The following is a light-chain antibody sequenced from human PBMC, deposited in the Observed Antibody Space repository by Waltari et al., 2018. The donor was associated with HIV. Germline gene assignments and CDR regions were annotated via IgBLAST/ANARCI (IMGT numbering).Light chain of an antibody. V-gene: IGKV1-5*03. CDR2: KAS. Sequence: DIQMTQSPSTLSASIGDRVSFTCLASQNIGNWLPWYQLKPGKAPNFLISKASNLESEFPANFSGSGSGTHFTLTISGLRPDDFASYYCQQYYNFPVTFGQGTKL. CDR1: QNIGNW. J-gene: IGKJ2*01. CDR3: QQYYNFPVT.